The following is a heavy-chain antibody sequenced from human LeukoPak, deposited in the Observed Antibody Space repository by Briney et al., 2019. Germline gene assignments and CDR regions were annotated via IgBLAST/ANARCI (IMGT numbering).Heavy chain of an antibody. J-gene: IGHJ6*03. D-gene: IGHD1-26*01. CDR1: GGSFSGYY. CDR3: ARGIRGSYHYYYYMDV. V-gene: IGHV4-34*01. CDR2: INHSGST. Sequence: SETLSLTCAVYGGSFSGYYWSWIRQPPGKGLEWIGEINHSGSTNYNPSLKSRVTISVDTSKNQFSLKLSSVTAADTAVYYCARGIRGSYHYYYYMDVWGKGTTVTVSS.